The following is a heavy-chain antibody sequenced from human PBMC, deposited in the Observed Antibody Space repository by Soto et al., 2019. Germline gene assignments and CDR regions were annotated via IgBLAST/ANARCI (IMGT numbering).Heavy chain of an antibody. CDR1: GFSFSDYG. Sequence: GGSLRLSCAASGFSFSDYGMNWVRQAPGKGLEWVAVISYDGSNKNYVDSVRGRFIISRDNSKNTLSLQMNSLRAEDTAVYYCEKVTNVGGLDYWGQGTLVTVSS. CDR2: ISYDGSNK. CDR3: EKVTNVGGLDY. D-gene: IGHD1-26*01. V-gene: IGHV3-30*18. J-gene: IGHJ4*02.